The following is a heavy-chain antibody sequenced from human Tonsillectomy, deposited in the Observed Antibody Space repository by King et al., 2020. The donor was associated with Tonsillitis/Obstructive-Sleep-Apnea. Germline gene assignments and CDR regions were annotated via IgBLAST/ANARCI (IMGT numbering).Heavy chain of an antibody. J-gene: IGHJ4*02. Sequence: VQLVESGGGLVQPGRSLRLSCAASGFTFDDYAMHWVRQAPGKGLEWVSGISWNSGSIGYADSVKGRFTISRDNAKNSLYPQMNSLRAEDTALYYCAKDRGWELQNFDYWGQGTLVTVSS. V-gene: IGHV3-9*01. CDR3: AKDRGWELQNFDY. CDR1: GFTFDDYA. D-gene: IGHD1-26*01. CDR2: ISWNSGSI.